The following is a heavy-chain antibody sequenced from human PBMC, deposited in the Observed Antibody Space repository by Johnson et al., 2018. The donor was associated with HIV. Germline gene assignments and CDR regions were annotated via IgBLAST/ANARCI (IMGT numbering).Heavy chain of an antibody. CDR3: ARDLAIGEDAFDI. CDR1: GFTFTNAW. V-gene: IGHV3-66*01. CDR2: IYSGGST. J-gene: IGHJ3*02. D-gene: IGHD4-17*01. Sequence: EVQLVESGGGLVKPGGSLRLSCAASGFTFTNAWMSWVRQAPGKGLEWVSVIYSGGSTNYADSVKGRFTISRDNSKNTLYLQMNSLRAEDTAVYYCARDLAIGEDAFDIWGQGTMVTVSS.